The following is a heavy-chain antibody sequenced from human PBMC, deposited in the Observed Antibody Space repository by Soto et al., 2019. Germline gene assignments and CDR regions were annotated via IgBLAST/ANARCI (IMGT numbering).Heavy chain of an antibody. CDR3: ARGTSQTHDFWSGFFDN. V-gene: IGHV3-21*01. CDR2: LCTGGNYI. Sequence: DGLLVESGGGLVKPGGSLKLSCVVSGFALSDYTLNWVRQSPGKGLEWVSPLCTGGNYIYFRDSVKGRFTLSWDTAKNSVYLQMNSLTPEDTAVYYCARGTSQTHDFWSGFFDNWGHGTLVTVSS. CDR1: GFALSDYT. D-gene: IGHD3-3*01. J-gene: IGHJ4*01.